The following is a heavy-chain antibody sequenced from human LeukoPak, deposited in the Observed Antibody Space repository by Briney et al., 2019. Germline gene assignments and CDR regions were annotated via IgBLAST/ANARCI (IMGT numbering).Heavy chain of an antibody. CDR3: ARGRYNWDDWKTQTDFDY. CDR2: ISSSSSYI. CDR1: GFTFSSYS. V-gene: IGHV3-21*01. D-gene: IGHD1-1*01. J-gene: IGHJ4*02. Sequence: PGGSLRLSCAASGFTFSSYSMNWVRQAPGKGLEWVSSISSSSSYIYYADSVKGRFTISRDNAKKSLYLQMNSLRAEDTAVYYCARGRYNWDDWKTQTDFDYWGQGTLVTVSS.